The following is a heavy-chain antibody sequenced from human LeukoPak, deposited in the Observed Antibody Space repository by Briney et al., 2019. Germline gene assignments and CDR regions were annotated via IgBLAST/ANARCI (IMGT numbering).Heavy chain of an antibody. CDR3: AKADQWLVHYYFDY. CDR2: ISGSGGST. Sequence: AGGSLRLSCAASGFTFSSYAMSWVRQAPGKGLEWVSAISGSGGSTYYADSVKGRFTISRDNSKNTLYLQMNSLRAEDTAVYYCAKADQWLVHYYFDYWGQGTLVTASS. V-gene: IGHV3-23*01. J-gene: IGHJ4*02. CDR1: GFTFSSYA. D-gene: IGHD6-19*01.